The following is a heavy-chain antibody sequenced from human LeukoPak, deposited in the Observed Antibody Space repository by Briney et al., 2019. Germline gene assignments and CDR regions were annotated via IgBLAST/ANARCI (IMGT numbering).Heavy chain of an antibody. CDR1: GYTLTELS. CDR3: ATLSDYDILTGYHL. J-gene: IGHJ4*02. Sequence: GASVKVSCKVSGYTLTELSMHWVRQAPGKGLEWMGGFDPEDGETIYAQKFQGRVTMTEDTPTDTAYMELSSLRSEDTAVYYCATLSDYDILTGYHLWGQGTLVTVSS. V-gene: IGHV1-24*01. CDR2: FDPEDGET. D-gene: IGHD3-9*01.